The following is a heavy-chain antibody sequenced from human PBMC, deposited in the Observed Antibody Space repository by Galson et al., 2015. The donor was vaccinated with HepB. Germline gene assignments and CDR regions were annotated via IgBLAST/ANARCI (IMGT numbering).Heavy chain of an antibody. CDR2: ISSSSSYT. V-gene: IGHV3-11*06. CDR3: ARRRIVGATFDAFDI. D-gene: IGHD1-26*01. J-gene: IGHJ3*02. Sequence: SLRLSCAASGFTFSDYYMSWIRQAPGKGLEWVSYISSSSSYTNYADSVKGRFTISRDNAKNSLYLQMNSLRAEDTAVYYCARRRIVGATFDAFDIWGQGTMVTVSS. CDR1: GFTFSDYY.